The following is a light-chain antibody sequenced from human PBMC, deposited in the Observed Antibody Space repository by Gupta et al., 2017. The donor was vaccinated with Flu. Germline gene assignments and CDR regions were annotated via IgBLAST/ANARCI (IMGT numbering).Light chain of an antibody. J-gene: IGKJ3*01. Sequence: EIVMTQSPATLSVSPGETATLSCWASESVRNNVAWYQQGRGQPPRLLIYGATTRPTGVPARFSGRAAGTEFFLTITSLQPEDFGHYYCQQYRDWPVFSFGPGTKV. CDR2: GAT. V-gene: IGKV3-15*01. CDR3: QQYRDWPVFS. CDR1: ESVRNN.